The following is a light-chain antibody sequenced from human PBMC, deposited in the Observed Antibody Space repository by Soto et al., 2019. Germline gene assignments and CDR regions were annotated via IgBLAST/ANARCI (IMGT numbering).Light chain of an antibody. CDR1: KTVNNF. CDR2: DAT. J-gene: IGKJ5*01. V-gene: IGKV3-11*01. CDR3: QQRKKWPPIT. Sequence: EIVLTQSPVIVSFSPGERATLSCRARKTVNNFLAWHQLKPGETPRLLINDATQRASSIPVRFTGGGSGTVYIITISNIEAADVAIYYCQQRKKWPPITFGQGTRLEI.